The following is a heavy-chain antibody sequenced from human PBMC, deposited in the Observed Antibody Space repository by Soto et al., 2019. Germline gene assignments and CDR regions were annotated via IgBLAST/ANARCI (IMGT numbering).Heavy chain of an antibody. Sequence: EVQLVESGGGLVQPGGSLRLSCAASGFTFSSYDMHWVRQATGKGLEWVSAIGTAGDTYYPGSVKGRFTISRENAKNSLYLQMNSLRAGDTAVYYCARGRARDAFDIWGQGTMVTVSS. J-gene: IGHJ3*02. CDR3: ARGRARDAFDI. CDR1: GFTFSSYD. CDR2: IGTAGDT. V-gene: IGHV3-13*01. D-gene: IGHD5-12*01.